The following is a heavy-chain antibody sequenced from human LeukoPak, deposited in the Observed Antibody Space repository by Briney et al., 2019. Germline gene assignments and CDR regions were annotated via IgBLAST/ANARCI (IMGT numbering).Heavy chain of an antibody. V-gene: IGHV3-23*01. D-gene: IGHD3-3*01. CDR1: GFTFSSYA. CDR2: ISGSGGST. Sequence: GGSLRLSCAASGFTFSSYAMSWVRQAPGKGLEWVSAISGSGGSTYYADSVKGRFTISRDNSKNSLYLQMNSLRAEDTAVYYCARDRGIYDFWSGYFAFDIWGQGTMVTVSS. J-gene: IGHJ3*02. CDR3: ARDRGIYDFWSGYFAFDI.